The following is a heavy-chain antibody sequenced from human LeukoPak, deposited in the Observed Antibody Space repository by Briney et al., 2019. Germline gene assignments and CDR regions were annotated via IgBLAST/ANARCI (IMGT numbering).Heavy chain of an antibody. CDR2: INHSGST. CDR3: ARVGTVTTEAGY. D-gene: IGHD4-17*01. J-gene: IGHJ4*02. Sequence: ASETLSLTCAVYGGSFSGYYWSWIRQPPGKGLEWIGEINHSGSTNYNPSLKSRVTISVDTSKNQFSLKLSSVTAADTAVYYCARVGTVTTEAGYWGQGTLVTVSS. V-gene: IGHV4-34*01. CDR1: GGSFSGYY.